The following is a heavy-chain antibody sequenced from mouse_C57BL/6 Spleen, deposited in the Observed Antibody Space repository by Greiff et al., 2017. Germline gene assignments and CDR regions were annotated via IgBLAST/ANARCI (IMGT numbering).Heavy chain of an antibody. CDR2: IHPNSGST. Sequence: VQLQQPGAELVKPGASVKLSCKASGYTFTSYWMHWVKQRPGQGLEWIGMIHPNSGSTNYNEKFKSKATLTVDKSSSTAYMQLSSLTSEDSAVYYCARSFYDGYSGHFGYWGQGTTLTVAS. V-gene: IGHV1-64*01. J-gene: IGHJ2*01. D-gene: IGHD2-3*01. CDR1: GYTFTSYW. CDR3: ARSFYDGYSGHFGY.